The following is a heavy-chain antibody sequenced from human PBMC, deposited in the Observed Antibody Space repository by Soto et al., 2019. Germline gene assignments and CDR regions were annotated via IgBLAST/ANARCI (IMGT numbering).Heavy chain of an antibody. Sequence: GGSQRLSCVASGFTFSSYVIHWVRQAPGKGLEWVALISTDGTEKHYPGSVRGRFTISRDNSKNTLYLQMNSLRAEDTAVYYCAKTGVWFGTNYYYGMDVWGQGTTVTVSS. CDR1: GFTFSSYV. D-gene: IGHD3-10*01. J-gene: IGHJ6*02. CDR3: AKTGVWFGTNYYYGMDV. V-gene: IGHV3-30-3*02. CDR2: ISTDGTEK.